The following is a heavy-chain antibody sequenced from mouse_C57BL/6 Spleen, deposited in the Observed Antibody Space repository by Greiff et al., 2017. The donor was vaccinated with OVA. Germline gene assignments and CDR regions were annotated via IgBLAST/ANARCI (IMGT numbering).Heavy chain of an antibody. J-gene: IGHJ2*01. CDR1: GFTFSSYA. CDR2: ISDGGSYT. V-gene: IGHV5-4*01. D-gene: IGHD3-2*01. Sequence: EVKLLESGGGLVKPGGSLKLSCAASGFTFSSYAMSWVRQTPEKRLEWVATISDGGSYTYYPDNVKGRFTISRDNAKNNLYLQMSHLKSEDTAMYYCARDKTALDYWGKGTTLTVSS. CDR3: ARDKTALDY.